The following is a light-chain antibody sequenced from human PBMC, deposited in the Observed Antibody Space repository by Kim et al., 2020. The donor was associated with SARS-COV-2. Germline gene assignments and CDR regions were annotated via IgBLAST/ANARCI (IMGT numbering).Light chain of an antibody. Sequence: QSALTQPASVSGSLGQSITISCTGSSSDIGTYRYVSWYQQHPGKAPKLIIYDVSERPSGVSYRFSGSKSGNTASLTISGLQAEDEGDYYCSSYIRSSSFAFGGGTKVTVL. V-gene: IGLV2-14*03. CDR2: DVS. CDR3: SSYIRSSSFA. J-gene: IGLJ3*02. CDR1: SSDIGTYRY.